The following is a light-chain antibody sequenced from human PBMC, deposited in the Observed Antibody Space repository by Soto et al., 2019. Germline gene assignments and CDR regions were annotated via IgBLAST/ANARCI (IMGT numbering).Light chain of an antibody. CDR1: SSDVGRYNY. J-gene: IGLJ1*01. V-gene: IGLV2-14*01. CDR3: SSFTTSSTFV. Sequence: QSALAQPASVSGSPGQSITISCTGTSSDVGRYNYVSWFQQHPGKAPKLLIYDVSNWPSGVSDRFSGSKSGYTASLTISGLQAEDEADYYCSSFTTSSTFVFGTGTKVTVL. CDR2: DVS.